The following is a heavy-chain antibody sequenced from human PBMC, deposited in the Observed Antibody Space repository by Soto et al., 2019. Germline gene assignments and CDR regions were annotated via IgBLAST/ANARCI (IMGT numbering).Heavy chain of an antibody. J-gene: IGHJ4*02. CDR2: IYYSGST. V-gene: IGHV4-30-4*01. CDR1: GGSISSGDYY. CDR3: ARVVRNYGDYRFDY. D-gene: IGHD4-17*01. Sequence: SQTLSLTCTVSGGSISSGDYYRSWIRQPPGKGLEWIGYIYYSGSTYYNPSLKGRVTISVDTSKNQFSLKLSSVTAADTAVYYCARVVRNYGDYRFDYWGQGTLVTVSS.